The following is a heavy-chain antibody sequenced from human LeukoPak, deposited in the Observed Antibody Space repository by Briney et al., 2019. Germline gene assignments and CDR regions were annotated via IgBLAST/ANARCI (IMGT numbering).Heavy chain of an antibody. Sequence: PSESLSLTCTVSGGSISSGDYYWSWIRQHPGKGLEWIGYIYYSGSTYYNPSLKSRITISVDTSKNQFSLKLSSVTAADTAVYYCARGGVVIDAFDIWGQGTMVTVSS. CDR3: ARGGVVIDAFDI. V-gene: IGHV4-31*03. CDR1: GGSISSGDYY. D-gene: IGHD2-15*01. CDR2: IYYSGST. J-gene: IGHJ3*02.